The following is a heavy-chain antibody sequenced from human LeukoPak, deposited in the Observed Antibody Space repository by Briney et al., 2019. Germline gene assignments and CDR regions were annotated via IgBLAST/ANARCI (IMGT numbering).Heavy chain of an antibody. CDR1: GGSFSGYY. Sequence: SETLSLTCAVYGGSFSGYYWSWIRQPPGKGLEWIGEINHSGSTNYNPSLKSRVTISVDTSKNQFSLKLSSVTAADTAVYYCARYSARYYFDYWGQGTLVTVSS. J-gene: IGHJ4*02. D-gene: IGHD6-13*01. CDR2: INHSGST. V-gene: IGHV4-34*01. CDR3: ARYSARYYFDY.